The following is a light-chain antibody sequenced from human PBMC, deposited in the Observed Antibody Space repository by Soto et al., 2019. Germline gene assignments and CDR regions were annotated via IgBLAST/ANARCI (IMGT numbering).Light chain of an antibody. J-gene: IGKJ1*01. CDR3: QQYNSWT. Sequence: DLQMTQSPSTLSGSVGDRVTITCRASQTISSWLAWYQQKPGKAPKLLIYKASTLKSGVPSRFSGSGSGTEFTLTISSLQPDDFATYYCQQYNSWTFGQGTKVDIK. CDR2: KAS. V-gene: IGKV1-5*03. CDR1: QTISSW.